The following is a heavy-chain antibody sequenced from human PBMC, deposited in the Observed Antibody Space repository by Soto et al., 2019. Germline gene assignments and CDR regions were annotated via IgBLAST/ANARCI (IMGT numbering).Heavy chain of an antibody. J-gene: IGHJ6*02. V-gene: IGHV4-39*01. Sequence: PSETLSLTCTVSGGSISSSSYYLGWIRQPPGKGLEWIGSIYYSWSTYYNPSLKGRLTIAVDTSKNEFSLKLSSVTASDTAVYYCARTPFVAGWSRVEYYYGMDVWGQGTTVTVSS. CDR3: ARTPFVAGWSRVEYYYGMDV. D-gene: IGHD6-19*01. CDR2: IYYSWST. CDR1: GGSISSSSYY.